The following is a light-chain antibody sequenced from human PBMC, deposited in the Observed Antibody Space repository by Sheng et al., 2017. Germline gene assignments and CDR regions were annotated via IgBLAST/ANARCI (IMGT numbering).Light chain of an antibody. CDR2: GAS. J-gene: IGKJ3*01. CDR3: QQYDNLPR. CDR1: QSISSS. V-gene: IGKV1-39*01. Sequence: DIQMTQSPSSLSASVGDTVTITCRASQSISSSLNWYQQKPGKAPKVLIYGASSLQRGVPSRFSGGGSGTDFTLTISSLQLEDCATYYCQQYDNLPRFGPGTKVDIK.